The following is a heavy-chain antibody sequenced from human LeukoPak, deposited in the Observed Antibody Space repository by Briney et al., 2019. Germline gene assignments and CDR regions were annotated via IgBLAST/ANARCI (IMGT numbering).Heavy chain of an antibody. D-gene: IGHD2/OR15-2a*01. CDR1: GFTFSSYV. CDR2: IWYDGSNK. Sequence: GRSLRLSCAASGFTFSSYVMHWVRQAPGKGLEWVAVIWYDGSNKYYADSVKGRFTISRDNSRNTLYLQMNSLRAEDTAVYYCAREKLRGILYYGMYVWGKGTTVTVSS. CDR3: AREKLRGILYYGMYV. J-gene: IGHJ6*04. V-gene: IGHV3-33*01.